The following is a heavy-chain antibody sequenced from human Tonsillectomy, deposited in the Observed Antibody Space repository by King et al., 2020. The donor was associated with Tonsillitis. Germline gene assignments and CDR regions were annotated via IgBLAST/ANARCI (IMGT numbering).Heavy chain of an antibody. CDR2: ISWDGGST. D-gene: IGHD5-18*01. Sequence: VQLVESGGVVVQPGGSLRLSCAASGFTFDDYTMHWVRQAPGKGLEWVSLISWDGGSTYYADSVKGRFTISRDNSKNSLYLQMNSLRTEDTALYYCAKDRGDTAMVSYVDYWGQGTLVTVSS. CDR1: GFTFDDYT. CDR3: AKDRGDTAMVSYVDY. V-gene: IGHV3-43*01. J-gene: IGHJ4*02.